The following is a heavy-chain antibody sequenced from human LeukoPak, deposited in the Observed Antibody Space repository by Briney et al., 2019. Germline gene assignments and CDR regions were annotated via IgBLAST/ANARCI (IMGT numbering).Heavy chain of an antibody. V-gene: IGHV3-30*18. D-gene: IGHD5-24*01. J-gene: IGHJ6*02. Sequence: PGGSLRFSCAASGFTFSSYGMHWVRQAPGKGLEWVAVISYDGSNKYYADSVKGRFTISRDNSKNTLYLQMNSLRAEDTAVYYCAKDLGLQVVYYYGMDVWGQGTTVTVSS. CDR1: GFTFSSYG. CDR3: AKDLGLQVVYYYGMDV. CDR2: ISYDGSNK.